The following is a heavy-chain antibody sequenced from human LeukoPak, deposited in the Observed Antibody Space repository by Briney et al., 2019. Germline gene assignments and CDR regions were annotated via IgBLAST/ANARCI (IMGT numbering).Heavy chain of an antibody. Sequence: SETLSLTCAVYGGSFSGYYWSWIRQPPGKGLEWIGEINHSGSTNYNPSLKSRVTISVDTYKNQFSLKLSSVTAADTAVYYCARGSLRRRGGPPWIQLWPRPPVEAFDIWGQGTMVTVSS. CDR3: ARGSLRRRGGPPWIQLWPRPPVEAFDI. J-gene: IGHJ3*02. D-gene: IGHD5-18*01. CDR1: GGSFSGYY. V-gene: IGHV4-34*01. CDR2: INHSGST.